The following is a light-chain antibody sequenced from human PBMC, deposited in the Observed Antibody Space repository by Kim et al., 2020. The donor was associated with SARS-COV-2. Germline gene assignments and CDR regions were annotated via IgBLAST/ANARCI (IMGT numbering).Light chain of an antibody. Sequence: SVSQGEMAILSCRASESVTTRLAWYQQKPGQTPRHLIYGAYTRATGIPARFSGSGSGTDFTLTIDSLQSEDVAIYYCQQYNDWWTFGPVTRVDIK. V-gene: IGKV3-15*01. CDR3: QQYNDWWT. J-gene: IGKJ1*01. CDR2: GAY. CDR1: ESVTTR.